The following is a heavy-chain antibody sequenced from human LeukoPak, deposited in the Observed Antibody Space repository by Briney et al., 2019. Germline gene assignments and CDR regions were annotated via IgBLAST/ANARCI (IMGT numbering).Heavy chain of an antibody. J-gene: IGHJ4*02. CDR2: IYTSGST. Sequence: SETLSLTCTVSGGSISSYYWSWIRQPAGKGLEWIGRIYTSGSTNYNPSLKSRVTMSVDTSKNQFSLKLSSVTAADTAVYYCARDLGFYGDYDVDCWGQGTLVTVSS. D-gene: IGHD4-17*01. V-gene: IGHV4-4*07. CDR3: ARDLGFYGDYDVDC. CDR1: GGSISSYY.